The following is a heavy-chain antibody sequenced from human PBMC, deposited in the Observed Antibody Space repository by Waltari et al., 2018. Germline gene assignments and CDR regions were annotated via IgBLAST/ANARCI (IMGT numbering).Heavy chain of an antibody. D-gene: IGHD6-19*01. CDR2: ISFEGSSN. CDR1: YA. CDR3: AREGGSGWKKYFFEI. Sequence: YAMHWVRQAPGKGLEWVAVISFEGSSNYYADFVKGRFTISRDNSNNTLYLQMNSLKSADTAVYYCAREGGSGWKKYFFEIWSQGTMV. V-gene: IGHV3-30-3*01. J-gene: IGHJ4*02.